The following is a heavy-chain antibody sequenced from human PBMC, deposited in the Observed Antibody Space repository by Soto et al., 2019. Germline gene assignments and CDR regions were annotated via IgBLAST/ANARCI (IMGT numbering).Heavy chain of an antibody. D-gene: IGHD6-6*01. J-gene: IGHJ6*02. CDR1: GYSIRSGYF. CDR2: MYHSGIT. V-gene: IGHV4-38-2*01. CDR3: ARSMYSTSAQLYYGMDV. Sequence: PSETLSLTCAVSGYSIRSGYFWGWIRQPPGKGLEWIGSMYHSGITYYNWSLKSRVTISLDTSKNQFSLKLSSATAAETAVYYCARSMYSTSAQLYYGMDVWGQGTTVTVSS.